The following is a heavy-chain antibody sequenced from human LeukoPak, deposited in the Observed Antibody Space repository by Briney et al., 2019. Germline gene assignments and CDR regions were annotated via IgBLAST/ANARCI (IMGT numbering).Heavy chain of an antibody. D-gene: IGHD3-16*02. CDR3: ARFARGPHDVWRSYRYTGAGL. V-gene: IGHV4-31*03. J-gene: IGHJ4*02. CDR1: GGSISSGGYY. CDR2: MYYSGSA. Sequence: PSQTLSHTRTVSGGSISSGGYYWSSIRQHRGKGLEWIGYMYYSGSAYYNTSLKSRVTISVDTSKNQSSLKLSSVTAADTAVYYCARFARGPHDVWRSYRYTGAGLWGQGTLVTVSS.